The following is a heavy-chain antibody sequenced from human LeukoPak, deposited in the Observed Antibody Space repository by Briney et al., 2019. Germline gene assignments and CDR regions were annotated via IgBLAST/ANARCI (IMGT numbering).Heavy chain of an antibody. CDR3: TIRAVVGHYYYYMDV. Sequence: PSETLSLTCAVYGGSFSSYYWSWIRQPPGKGLEWIGEINHSGSTNYNPSLKSRVTISVDTSKNQFSLKLSSVTAADTAVYYATIRAVVGHYYYYMDVWGKGTTVTVSS. CDR2: INHSGST. D-gene: IGHD1-26*01. V-gene: IGHV4-34*01. CDR1: GGSFSSYY. J-gene: IGHJ6*03.